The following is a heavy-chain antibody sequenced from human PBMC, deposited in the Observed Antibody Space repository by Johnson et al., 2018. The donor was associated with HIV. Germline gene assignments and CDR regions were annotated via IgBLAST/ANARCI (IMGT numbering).Heavy chain of an antibody. CDR1: GFTFSNYD. V-gene: IGHV3-13*01. D-gene: IGHD3-10*01. Sequence: EVQLVESGGGLVQPGRSLRLSCAASGFTFSNYDMHWVRQATGKGLEWVSAIGTAGDTYYPGSVKGRFNISRDNAKNSLYLQMNSLRAEDTAVYYCARATHYYGSTAFDIWGQGTMVTVSS. CDR3: ARATHYYGSTAFDI. J-gene: IGHJ3*02. CDR2: IGTAGDT.